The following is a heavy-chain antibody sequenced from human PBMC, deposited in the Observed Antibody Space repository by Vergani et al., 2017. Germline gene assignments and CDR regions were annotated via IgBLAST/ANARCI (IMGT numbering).Heavy chain of an antibody. Sequence: QVQLQQWGGGLLKPSETLSLTCVVNGGSFTSYHWTWIRQSPGEGLEWVGDIDHTGRPDYNPSLTSRLTMSVDKSRNQFSLTLNSVTATDTAIYFCARVNTETNGLLYYYYYMAVWGQGTAVTVS. CDR2: IDHTGRP. CDR3: ARVNTETNGLLYYYYYMAV. CDR1: GGSFTSYH. V-gene: IGHV4-34*01. J-gene: IGHJ6*03. D-gene: IGHD4-11*01.